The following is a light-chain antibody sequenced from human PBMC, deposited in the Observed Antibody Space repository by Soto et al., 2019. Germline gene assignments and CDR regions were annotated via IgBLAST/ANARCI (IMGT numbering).Light chain of an antibody. CDR2: RTS. Sequence: EMVMTQSPATLSVSPGEGTTLSCRASQNVGYDLAWYQQKPGQAPRLLIFRTSTRVTGIPARFSGSGSGTEFTLTITSLQSEDFAVYYCQQYGTSPPTFGQGTKVDIK. CDR1: QNVGYD. CDR3: QQYGTSPPT. J-gene: IGKJ2*01. V-gene: IGKV3-15*01.